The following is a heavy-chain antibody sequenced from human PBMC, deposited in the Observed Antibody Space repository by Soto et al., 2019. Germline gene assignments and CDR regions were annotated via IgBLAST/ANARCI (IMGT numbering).Heavy chain of an antibody. CDR2: IRSKAYGGTT. J-gene: IGHJ4*02. CDR3: TRDPNYCSSTSCYSYYFDY. CDR1: GFTFGDYA. V-gene: IGHV3-49*03. D-gene: IGHD2-2*01. Sequence: VQLAESGGGLVQPGRSLRLSCTASGFTFGDYAMSWFRQAPGKGLEWVGFIRSKAYGGTTEYAASVKGRFTISRDDSKSIAYLQMNSLKTEDTAVYYCTRDPNYCSSTSCYSYYFDYWGQGTLVTVSS.